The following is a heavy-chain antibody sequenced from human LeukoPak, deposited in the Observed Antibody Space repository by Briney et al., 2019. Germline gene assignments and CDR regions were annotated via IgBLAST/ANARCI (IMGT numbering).Heavy chain of an antibody. V-gene: IGHV3-20*04. CDR2: INWNGGST. CDR3: ARVEYYDILTGYYNGY. D-gene: IGHD3-9*01. CDR1: GFTFDDYG. J-gene: IGHJ4*02. Sequence: PGGSLRLSCAASGFTFDDYGMSWVRQAPGKGLEWVSGINWNGGSTGYADSVKGRFTISRDNAKNSLYLQMNSLRAEDTALYYCARVEYYDILTGYYNGYWGQGTLVTVSS.